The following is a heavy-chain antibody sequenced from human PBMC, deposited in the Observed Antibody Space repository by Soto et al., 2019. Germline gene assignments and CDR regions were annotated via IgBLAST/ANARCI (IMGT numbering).Heavy chain of an antibody. Sequence: EVQLVESGGGLVQPGGSLRLSCAASGFTLSSYDMHWVRQAPGKGLEWVSAIATSGETFYAGSVKGRFTISREDARDSLYLQMNSLRAEDTAVYYCARERDPYSRPWQEFEYWGQGDLVTVSP. V-gene: IGHV3-13*01. CDR3: ARERDPYSRPWQEFEY. CDR1: GFTLSSYD. J-gene: IGHJ4*02. D-gene: IGHD6-13*01. CDR2: IATSGET.